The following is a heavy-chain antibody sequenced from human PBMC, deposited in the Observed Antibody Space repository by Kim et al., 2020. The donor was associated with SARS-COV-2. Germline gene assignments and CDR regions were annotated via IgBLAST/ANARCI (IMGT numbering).Heavy chain of an antibody. CDR2: ISGSGGST. CDR3: AKGPHRRIVDTATNWFDP. Sequence: GGSLRLSCAASGFTFSSYAMSWVRQAPGKGLEWVSAISGSGGSTYYTDSVKGRFTISRDNSKNTLYLQMNSLRAEDTAVYYCAKGPHRRIVDTATNWFDPWGQGTLVTVSS. CDR1: GFTFSSYA. D-gene: IGHD5-18*01. J-gene: IGHJ5*02. V-gene: IGHV3-23*01.